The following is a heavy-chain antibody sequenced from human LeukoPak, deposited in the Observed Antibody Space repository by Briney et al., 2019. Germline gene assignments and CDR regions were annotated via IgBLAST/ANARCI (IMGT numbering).Heavy chain of an antibody. Sequence: SETLSLTCTVSGGSISSYYWSWIRQPPGKGLEWIGYIYYSGSTNYNPSLKSRVTISVDTSKNQFSLKLSSVTAADTAVYYCARSRITMVRGAPDYYYYMGVWGKGTTVTVSS. D-gene: IGHD3-10*01. CDR1: GGSISSYY. V-gene: IGHV4-59*01. J-gene: IGHJ6*03. CDR3: ARSRITMVRGAPDYYYYMGV. CDR2: IYYSGST.